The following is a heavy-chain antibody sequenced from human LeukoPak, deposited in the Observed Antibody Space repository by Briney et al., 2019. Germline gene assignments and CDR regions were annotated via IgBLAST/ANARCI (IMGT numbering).Heavy chain of an antibody. D-gene: IGHD6-19*01. Sequence: EASVKVSCKVSGYSLTELSMHWVRQAPGKGLEWMGGFDPEDGETIYTQKFQGRVTMTEDTSTDTAYMELSSLRSEDTAVYYCATYLFSIAVAGTLAFGIWGQGTMVTVSS. J-gene: IGHJ3*02. CDR2: FDPEDGET. CDR1: GYSLTELS. V-gene: IGHV1-24*01. CDR3: ATYLFSIAVAGTLAFGI.